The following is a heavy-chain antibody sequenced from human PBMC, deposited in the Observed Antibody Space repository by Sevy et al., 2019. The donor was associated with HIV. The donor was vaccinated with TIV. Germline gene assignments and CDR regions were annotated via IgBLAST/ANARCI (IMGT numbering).Heavy chain of an antibody. Sequence: SETLSLTCTVSGGSISSSSYYWGWIRQPPGKGLEWIGSIYYSGSTYYNPSLKSRVTISVDTSKNQFSLKLSSVTAADTAVYYCARRGYSSGWGPPDYWDQGTLVTVSS. D-gene: IGHD6-19*01. J-gene: IGHJ4*02. CDR3: ARRGYSSGWGPPDY. V-gene: IGHV4-39*01. CDR1: GGSISSSSYY. CDR2: IYYSGST.